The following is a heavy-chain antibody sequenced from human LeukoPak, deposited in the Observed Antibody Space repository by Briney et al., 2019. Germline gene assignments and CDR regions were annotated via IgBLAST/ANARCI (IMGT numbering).Heavy chain of an antibody. V-gene: IGHV1-46*01. CDR1: GYTFTSYY. D-gene: IGHD6-13*01. Sequence: ASVKVSCKASGYTFTSYYMHWVRQAPGQGLEWMGIINPSGGSTSYAQKFQGRVTMTRDTSTNTVYMELSSLRSEDTAVYYCARDQSSWYYFDYWGQGTLVTVSS. CDR3: ARDQSSWYYFDY. CDR2: INPSGGST. J-gene: IGHJ4*02.